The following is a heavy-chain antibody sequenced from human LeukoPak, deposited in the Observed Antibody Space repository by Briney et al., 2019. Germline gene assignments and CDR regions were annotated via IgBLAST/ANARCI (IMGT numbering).Heavy chain of an antibody. J-gene: IGHJ4*02. Sequence: PSETLSLTCAVHGGSFSGYYWSWIRQPPGKGLEWIGEINHSGSTNYNPSLKSRVTISVDTSKNQFSLKLSSVTAADTAVYYCAGREQLVGFDYWGQGTLVTVSS. D-gene: IGHD6-6*01. V-gene: IGHV4-34*01. CDR1: GGSFSGYY. CDR3: AGREQLVGFDY. CDR2: INHSGST.